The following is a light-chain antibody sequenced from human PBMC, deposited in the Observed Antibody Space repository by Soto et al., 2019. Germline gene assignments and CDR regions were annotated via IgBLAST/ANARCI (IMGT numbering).Light chain of an antibody. CDR1: QSVSSN. CDR2: DAS. CDR3: QQRSNWPWT. Sequence: THSSGSLSVSPGDRATLSCMASQSVSSNLAWHQQKPGQAPSLLIYDASTRATGIPARFSGSGSGKEFTLTISRLEPEDFAVYYCQQRSNWPWTFGGGTKVDIK. V-gene: IGKV3-11*01. J-gene: IGKJ4*01.